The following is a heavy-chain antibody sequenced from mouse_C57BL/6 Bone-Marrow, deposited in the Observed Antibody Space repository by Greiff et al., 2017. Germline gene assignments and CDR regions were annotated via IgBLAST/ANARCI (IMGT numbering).Heavy chain of an antibody. V-gene: IGHV1-81*01. CDR3: ARRGVVPYYFDY. J-gene: IGHJ2*01. CDR2: IYPRSGNT. Sequence: QVQLQQSGAELARPGASVKLSCKASGYTFTSYGISWVKQRTGQGLEWIGEIYPRSGNTYYNEKFKGKATLTADKSSSTAYMELSSLTSEDSAVYFCARRGVVPYYFDYWGQGTTLTVSS. D-gene: IGHD1-1*01. CDR1: GYTFTSYG.